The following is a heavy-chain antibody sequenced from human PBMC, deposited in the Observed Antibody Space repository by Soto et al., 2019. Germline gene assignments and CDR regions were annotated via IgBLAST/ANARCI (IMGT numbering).Heavy chain of an antibody. CDR1: GYTFTSYE. Sequence: QVQLVQSGAEVMKPGASVKVSCKASGYTFTSYEINWVRQATGQGLEWMGWMNPNSGNTGYVQKFQGRVIMTRNTSTRTAYMELSSLRSEDTAVYFCARGKAYDFWSGYYTGGMDVWGQGTTDIVSS. D-gene: IGHD3-3*01. V-gene: IGHV1-8*01. CDR2: MNPNSGNT. J-gene: IGHJ6*02. CDR3: ARGKAYDFWSGYYTGGMDV.